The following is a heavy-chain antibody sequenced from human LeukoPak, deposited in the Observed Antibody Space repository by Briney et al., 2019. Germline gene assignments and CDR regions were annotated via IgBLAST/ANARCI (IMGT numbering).Heavy chain of an antibody. V-gene: IGHV3-48*01. D-gene: IGHD2/OR15-2a*01. Sequence: GGSLRLSCAASGFTFSSYSMNWVRQAPGKGLEWVSYISSSSSTIYYADSVKGRFTISRDNAKNSLYLQMNSLRAEDTAVYYCTTEPSSILDKFHWGQGTLVTVSS. CDR2: ISSSSSTI. CDR1: GFTFSSYS. J-gene: IGHJ4*02. CDR3: TTEPSSILDKFH.